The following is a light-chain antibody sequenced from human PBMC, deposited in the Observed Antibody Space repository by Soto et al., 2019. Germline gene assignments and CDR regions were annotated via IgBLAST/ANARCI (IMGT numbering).Light chain of an antibody. J-gene: IGKJ2*01. Sequence: EIVLTQSPGTLSLSPGERATLSCRASQSVSSSYLAWYQQKPGQAPRLLIYGASSRATGIADRFSGSGSGTDLTLTISRLEPEDFAVYYCQQYGSSLGYTFGQGTKLEIK. V-gene: IGKV3-20*01. CDR1: QSVSSSY. CDR2: GAS. CDR3: QQYGSSLGYT.